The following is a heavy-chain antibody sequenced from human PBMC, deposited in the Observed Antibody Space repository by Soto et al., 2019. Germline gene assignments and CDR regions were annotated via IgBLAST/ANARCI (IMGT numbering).Heavy chain of an antibody. CDR1: GFTFSSYG. V-gene: IGHV3-33*01. D-gene: IGHD2-2*01. CDR2: IWYDGSNK. CDR3: ARDREGYCSSTSCYWPDY. J-gene: IGHJ4*02. Sequence: QVQLVESGGGVVQPGRSLRLSCAASGFTFSSYGMHWVRQAPGKGLEWVAVIWYDGSNKYYADSVKGRFTISRDNSKNTLYLQMNGLRAEDKDVYYCARDREGYCSSTSCYWPDYWGQGTLVTVSS.